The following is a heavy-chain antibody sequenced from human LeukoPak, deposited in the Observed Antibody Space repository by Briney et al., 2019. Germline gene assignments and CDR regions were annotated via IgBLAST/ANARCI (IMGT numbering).Heavy chain of an antibody. CDR2: IYPGDSDT. D-gene: IGHD3-22*01. CDR1: GYSFTNYW. V-gene: IGHV5-51*01. Sequence: GESLKISCKGSGYSFTNYWIGWVRQMPGKGREWMGIIYPGDSDTRYSPSFQGQVTISADRSISTAYLQWSSLKASDTAMYYCARPNITSYYDSRGYDAFDVWGQGTMVTVYS. J-gene: IGHJ3*01. CDR3: ARPNITSYYDSRGYDAFDV.